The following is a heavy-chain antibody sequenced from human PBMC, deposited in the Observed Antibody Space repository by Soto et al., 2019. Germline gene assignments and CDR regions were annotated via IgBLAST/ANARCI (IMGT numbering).Heavy chain of an antibody. CDR3: AISPVSSSSSDYYYTMDV. J-gene: IGHJ6*02. D-gene: IGHD2-2*01. CDR2: ISYDGSNK. Sequence: PGGSLRLSCAASGFTFSHYGIYWVRQAPGKGLEWVAVISYDGSNKYYTDSVKGRFTISRDNSKKTLYLQMNGLRAEDTAVYFCAISPVSSSSSDYYYTMDVWGQGTTVTVSS. V-gene: IGHV3-30*03. CDR1: GFTFSHYG.